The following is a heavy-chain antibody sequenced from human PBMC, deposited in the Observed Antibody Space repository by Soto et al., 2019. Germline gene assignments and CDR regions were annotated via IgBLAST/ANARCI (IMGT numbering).Heavy chain of an antibody. CDR1: GDSLRRGFHH. CDR3: ARGAVYYCPNDKCGFFFDH. Sequence: QVQLQESGSGLLKPSQTLSLDCSVSGDSLRRGFHHWSWIRQTPGEGLQLIGYIDTNGDTHYYPSLRNRLNMSIVTTESRFSLKVTSVTAADTAVYYCARGAVYYCPNDKCGFFFDHWGQGALVTVTS. CDR2: IDTNGDT. J-gene: IGHJ4*02. V-gene: IGHV4-31*03. D-gene: IGHD2-8*01.